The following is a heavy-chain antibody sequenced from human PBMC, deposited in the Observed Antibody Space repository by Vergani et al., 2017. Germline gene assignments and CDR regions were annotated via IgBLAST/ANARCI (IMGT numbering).Heavy chain of an antibody. Sequence: QITLKESGPTLVKPTQTLTLTCTFSGFSLSTSGVGVGWIRQPPGKALEWLVLIYWNDDKRYRPSLKNRLTITKDTAKNQVFLTMTNMDPVDTATYYCAHSEYRYGPPYFQHWGQGTLVTVSS. CDR3: AHSEYRYGPPYFQH. D-gene: IGHD5-18*01. V-gene: IGHV2-5*01. CDR2: IYWNDDK. J-gene: IGHJ1*01. CDR1: GFSLSTSGVG.